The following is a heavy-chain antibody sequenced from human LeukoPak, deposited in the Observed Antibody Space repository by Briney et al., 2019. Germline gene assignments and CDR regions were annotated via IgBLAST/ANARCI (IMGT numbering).Heavy chain of an antibody. CDR3: ARGPRYDSGWYLGNYYYYYGMDV. Sequence: SETLSLTCTVSGDSTSSGGYYWNWIRQHPGKGLEWIGYIYYSGSTYYNPSLKSRVTISVDTSKNQFSLKLSSVTAADTAVYYCARGPRYDSGWYLGNYYYYYGMDVWGQGTTVTVSS. V-gene: IGHV4-31*03. J-gene: IGHJ6*02. CDR2: IYYSGST. D-gene: IGHD6-19*01. CDR1: GDSTSSGGYY.